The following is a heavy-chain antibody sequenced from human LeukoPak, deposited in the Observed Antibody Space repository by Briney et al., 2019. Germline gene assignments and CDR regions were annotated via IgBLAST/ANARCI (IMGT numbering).Heavy chain of an antibody. V-gene: IGHV3-23*01. CDR3: ARDEI. CDR2: IGISGGGI. J-gene: IGHJ4*02. CDR1: GFTFSYYT. Sequence: PGGSLRLSCAASGFTFSYYTMYWVRQAPGKGLEWVSIIGISGGGIHYADSVKGRFTISRDNSKNTLYLQMNSLRAEDTAVYYCARDEIWGQGTLVTVSS. D-gene: IGHD5-24*01.